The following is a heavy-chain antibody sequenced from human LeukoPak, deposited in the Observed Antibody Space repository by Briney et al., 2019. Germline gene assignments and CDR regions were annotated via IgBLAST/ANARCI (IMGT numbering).Heavy chain of an antibody. CDR2: ISSSGSTI. CDR1: GFTFSDYY. J-gene: IGHJ6*02. CDR3: ARDLTAFYGMDV. V-gene: IGHV3-11*01. Sequence: PGGSLRLSCVASGFTFSDYYMSWIRQAPGKGLEWVSYISSSGSTIYYADSAKGRFTISRDNAKNSLYLQMNSLRAEDTAVYYCARDLTAFYGMDVWGQGTTVTVSS. D-gene: IGHD5-18*01.